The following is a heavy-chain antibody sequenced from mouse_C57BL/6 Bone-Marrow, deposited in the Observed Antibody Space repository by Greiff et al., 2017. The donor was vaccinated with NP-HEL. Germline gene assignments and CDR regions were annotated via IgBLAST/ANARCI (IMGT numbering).Heavy chain of an antibody. J-gene: IGHJ1*03. CDR1: GYTFTDYN. CDR2: INPNNGGT. V-gene: IGHV1-22*01. D-gene: IGHD5-1-1*01. CDR3: ARVSYPGYWYFDV. Sequence: VQLQQSGPELVKPGASVKMSCKASGYTFTDYNMHWVKQSHGKSLEWIGYINPNNGGTSYNQKFKGKATLTVNKSSSTAYMALRSLTSEDSAVYYCARVSYPGYWYFDVWGTGTTVTVSS.